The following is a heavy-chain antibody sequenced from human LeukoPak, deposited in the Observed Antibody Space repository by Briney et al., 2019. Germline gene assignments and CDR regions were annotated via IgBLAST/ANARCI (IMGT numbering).Heavy chain of an antibody. V-gene: IGHV3-23*01. CDR1: GFTFSSYA. D-gene: IGHD2-2*01. Sequence: PGGSLRLSCAASGFTFSSYAMSWVRQAPGKGLEWVSAISGSGGSTYYADSVKGRFTISRDNSKNTLYLQMNSLRAEDTAVYYCAKTGYCSSTSYYPSYYYYYMDVWGKGTTVTVSS. J-gene: IGHJ6*03. CDR2: ISGSGGST. CDR3: AKTGYCSSTSYYPSYYYYYMDV.